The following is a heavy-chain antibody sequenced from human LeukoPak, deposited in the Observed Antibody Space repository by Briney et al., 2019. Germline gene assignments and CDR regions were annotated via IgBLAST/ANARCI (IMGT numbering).Heavy chain of an antibody. J-gene: IGHJ4*02. D-gene: IGHD6-13*01. Sequence: ASVKLSCKVSGYTLTAVSIHRVRQAPGNGREWRGGFDPEDGETIYAQKFQGRVTMTEDTSTDTAYMELSSLRSEDTAVYYCATDRGSSSWYYWVYWGQGTLVTVSS. CDR2: FDPEDGET. V-gene: IGHV1-24*01. CDR1: GYTLTAVS. CDR3: ATDRGSSSWYYWVY.